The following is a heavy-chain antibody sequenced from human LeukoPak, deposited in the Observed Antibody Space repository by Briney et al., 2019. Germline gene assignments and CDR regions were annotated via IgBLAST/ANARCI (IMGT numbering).Heavy chain of an antibody. CDR1: GGSISSGGYS. J-gene: IGHJ4*02. CDR2: IYHSGST. Sequence: SETLSLTCAVSGGSISSGGYSWSWLRQPPGKGLEWIGYIYHSGSTYYNPSLKSRVTISVDRSKNQFSLKLSSVTAADTAVYYCAKDPRPTHPDGFDYWGQGTLVTVSS. V-gene: IGHV4-30-2*01. CDR3: AKDPRPTHPDGFDY.